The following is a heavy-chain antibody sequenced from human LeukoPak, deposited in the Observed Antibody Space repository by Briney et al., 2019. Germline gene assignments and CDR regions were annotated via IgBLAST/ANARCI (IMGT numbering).Heavy chain of an antibody. CDR2: ISYDGSNK. CDR3: AKDHDYGDSHYYYYGMDV. Sequence: GRSLRLSCAASGFTFSSYGMHWVRQAPGKGLEWVAVISYDGSNKYYADSVKGRFTISRDNSKNTLYLQMNSLRAEDTAVYYCAKDHDYGDSHYYYYGMDVWGQGTTVTVSS. J-gene: IGHJ6*02. CDR1: GFTFSSYG. D-gene: IGHD4-17*01. V-gene: IGHV3-30*18.